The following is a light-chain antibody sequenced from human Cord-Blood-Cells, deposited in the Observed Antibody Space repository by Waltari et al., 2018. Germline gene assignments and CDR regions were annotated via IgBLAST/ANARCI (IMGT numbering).Light chain of an antibody. CDR2: DVS. CDR1: SSDVGGYNY. CDR3: SSYTSSSTVV. V-gene: IGLV2-14*01. Sequence: QSALTRPASVSGSPGQSIPISCTGTSSDVGGYNYVSWYQQHPGKAPKLMIYDVSNRPSWVSNRFSGSKSGSTASLTISGLQAEDEADYYCSSYTSSSTVVFGGGTKLTVL. J-gene: IGLJ2*01.